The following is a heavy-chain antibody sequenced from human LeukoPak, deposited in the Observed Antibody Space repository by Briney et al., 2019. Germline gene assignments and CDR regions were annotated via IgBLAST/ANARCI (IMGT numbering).Heavy chain of an antibody. D-gene: IGHD1-26*01. J-gene: IGHJ4*02. V-gene: IGHV3-30*04. CDR3: TTDGVGVEGATYDN. CDR2: ISYDGSNK. Sequence: GRSLRLSCAAFGFTFSSYAMHWVRQAPGKGLEWVAVISYDGSNKYYADSVKGRFTISRDNSKNTLYLQMNSLKTEDTAVYYCTTDGVGVEGATYDNWGQGTLVSVSS. CDR1: GFTFSSYA.